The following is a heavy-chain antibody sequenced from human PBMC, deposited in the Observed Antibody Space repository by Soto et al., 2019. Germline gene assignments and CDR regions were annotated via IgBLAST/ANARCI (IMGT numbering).Heavy chain of an antibody. J-gene: IGHJ6*02. CDR2: IYYSGST. CDR3: ARDGVVPAAIDYYGMDV. CDR1: GGSISSGGYY. V-gene: IGHV4-31*03. D-gene: IGHD2-2*01. Sequence: QVQLQESGPGLVKPSQTLSLTCTVSGGSISSGGYYWSWIRQHPGKGLEWIGYIYYSGSTYYNPSLKIRVTISVDTSKNQFSLKLSSVTAADTAVYYCARDGVVPAAIDYYGMDVWGQGTTVTVSS.